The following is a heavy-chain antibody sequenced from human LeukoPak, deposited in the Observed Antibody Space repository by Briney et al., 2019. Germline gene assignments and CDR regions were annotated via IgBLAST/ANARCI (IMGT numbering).Heavy chain of an antibody. CDR2: INPNSGGT. V-gene: IGHV1-2*02. CDR1: GYRFRDHY. CDR3: ARGYFGDYALDT. D-gene: IGHD4-17*01. J-gene: IGHJ5*02. Sequence: ASVKVSCKAYGYRFRDHYIHWVRQAPGQGLEYLGWINPNSGGTNYAQKFQGRVTLTRDTSIDTAYIRLHSLTSDDTAVYYCARGYFGDYALDTWGQGALITVSS.